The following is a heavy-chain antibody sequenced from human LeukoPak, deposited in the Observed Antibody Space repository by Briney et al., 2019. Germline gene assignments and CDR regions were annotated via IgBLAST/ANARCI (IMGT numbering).Heavy chain of an antibody. D-gene: IGHD2-21*02. V-gene: IGHV3-23*01. J-gene: IGHJ4*02. CDR1: GFTFSSYA. CDR2: ISGSGGST. Sequence: GGSLRLSCAASGFTFSSYAMSWVRQAPGKGLEWVSAISGSGGSTYYADSVKGRFTISRDNSKNTLYLQTNSLRAEDTAVYYCAKAKASYCGGDCYVDYWGQGTLVTVSS. CDR3: AKAKASYCGGDCYVDY.